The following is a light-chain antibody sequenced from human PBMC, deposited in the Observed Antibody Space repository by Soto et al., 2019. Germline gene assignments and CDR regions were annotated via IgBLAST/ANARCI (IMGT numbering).Light chain of an antibody. V-gene: IGLV4-60*03. CDR3: ETWGSNTHGV. Sequence: QAVVTQSSSASASLGSSVKLTCTLSSGHSSYIIAWHQQQPGKAPRYLMKLEGSGSYNKGSGVPDRFSGSSSGADRYLTISNLQSEDEADYYCETWGSNTHGVFGGGTKVTVL. CDR1: SGHSSYI. J-gene: IGLJ3*02. CDR2: LEGSGSY.